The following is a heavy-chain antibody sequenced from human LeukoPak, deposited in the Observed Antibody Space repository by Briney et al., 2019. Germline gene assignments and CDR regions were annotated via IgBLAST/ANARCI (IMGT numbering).Heavy chain of an antibody. CDR2: INHSGST. CDR3: ARGAGDCSSTSCYGYYYYYMDV. J-gene: IGHJ6*03. D-gene: IGHD2-2*01. V-gene: IGHV4-34*01. CDR1: GGSFSGYY. Sequence: SETLSLTCAVYGGSFSGYYWSWIRQPPGKGLEWIGEINHSGSTNYNPSPKSRVTISVDTSKNQFSLKLSSVTAADTAVYYCARGAGDCSSTSCYGYYYYYMDVWGKGTTVTVSS.